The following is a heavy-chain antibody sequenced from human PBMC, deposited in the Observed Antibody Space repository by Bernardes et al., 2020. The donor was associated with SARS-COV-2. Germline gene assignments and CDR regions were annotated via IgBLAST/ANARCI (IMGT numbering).Heavy chain of an antibody. J-gene: IGHJ6*02. D-gene: IGHD3-22*01. Sequence: SETLSLTCAVYGGSFSGYYWSWIRQPPGKGLEWIGEINHSGSTNYNPSLKSRVTISVDTSKNQFSLKLSSVTAADTAVYYCARVRLVVAYYGMDVWGQGTTVTVSS. CDR3: ARVRLVVAYYGMDV. CDR2: INHSGST. CDR1: GGSFSGYY. V-gene: IGHV4-34*01.